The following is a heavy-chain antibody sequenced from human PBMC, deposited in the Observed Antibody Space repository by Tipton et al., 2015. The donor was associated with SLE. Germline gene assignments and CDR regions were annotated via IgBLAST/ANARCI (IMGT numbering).Heavy chain of an antibody. D-gene: IGHD2-15*01. Sequence: TLSLTCTVSGGSISSYYWSWIRQPAGKGLGWIGRMYTSGNTNYNPSLKSRVTMSVDTSKNQFSLKLSSVTAADTAVYYCAITMAVAAAGYFDLWGRGTLVTVSS. V-gene: IGHV4-4*07. CDR1: GGSISSYY. J-gene: IGHJ2*01. CDR2: MYTSGNT. CDR3: AITMAVAAAGYFDL.